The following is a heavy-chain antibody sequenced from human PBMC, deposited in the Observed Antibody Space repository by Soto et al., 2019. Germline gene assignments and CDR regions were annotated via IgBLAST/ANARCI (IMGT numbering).Heavy chain of an antibody. CDR3: ARRLGVGSSWYGGVDY. CDR2: IYYSGST. Sequence: QVQLQESGPGLVKPSETLSLTCTVSGGSISSYYWSWIRQPPGKGLEWIGYIYYSGSTNYNPSLKSRVTISVDTSKNQFSLKLSSVTAADTAVYYCARRLGVGSSWYGGVDYWGQGTLVTVSS. V-gene: IGHV4-59*08. D-gene: IGHD6-13*01. J-gene: IGHJ4*02. CDR1: GGSISSYY.